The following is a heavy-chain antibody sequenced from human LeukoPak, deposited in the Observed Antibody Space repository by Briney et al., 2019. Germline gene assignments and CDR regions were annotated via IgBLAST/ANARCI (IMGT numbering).Heavy chain of an antibody. J-gene: IGHJ4*02. CDR3: ARDPCSSINCPLRF. V-gene: IGHV4-34*01. CDR1: GGSLSGSY. CDR2: INHSGRT. D-gene: IGHD2-2*01. Sequence: SETLSLTCAVSGGSLSGSYCTWVRQSPGEGLEWVGEINHSGRTNYNPSLQSRVTISLDTTRSQFSLILRSVTAADTAVYYCARDPCSSINCPLRFWGQGTLVTVSS.